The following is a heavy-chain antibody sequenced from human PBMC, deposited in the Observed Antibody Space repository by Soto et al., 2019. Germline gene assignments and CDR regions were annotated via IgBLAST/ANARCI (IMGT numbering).Heavy chain of an antibody. CDR3: ARLRIATNNYKWFDP. D-gene: IGHD2-21*01. CDR2: IYVTGAV. CDR1: GAALNSGNYY. V-gene: IGHV4-31*03. J-gene: IGHJ5*02. Sequence: SETLSLTCSVSGAALNSGNYYWSWIRQVPGKGLEWIGHIYVTGAVDYNPSLRDRITISQDTSERQFSLNLRLVTAADTAVYYCARLRIATNNYKWFDPWGQGTPVTVSS.